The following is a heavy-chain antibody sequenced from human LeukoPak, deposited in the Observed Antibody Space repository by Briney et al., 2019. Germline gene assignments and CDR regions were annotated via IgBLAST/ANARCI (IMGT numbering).Heavy chain of an antibody. CDR1: GFTFSSYW. J-gene: IGHJ3*02. CDR3: ARGSNVVYIVATILDAFDI. CDR2: INSDGSST. Sequence: PGGSLRLSCAASGFTFSSYWMHWVRQAPGKGLVWFSRINSDGSSTSYADSVKGRFTISRDNAKNTLYLQMNSLRAEDTAVYYCARGSNVVYIVATILDAFDIWGQGTMDSVSS. V-gene: IGHV3-74*01. D-gene: IGHD5-12*01.